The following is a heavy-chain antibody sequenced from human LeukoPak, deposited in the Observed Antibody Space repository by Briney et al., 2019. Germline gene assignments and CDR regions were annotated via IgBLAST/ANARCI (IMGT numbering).Heavy chain of an antibody. CDR1: GDSVSSNSAA. D-gene: IGHD3-10*01. Sequence: SQTLSLTCAISGDSVSSNSAAWNWIRQSPSRGLEWLGRTYYRSKWYNDYAVSVKSRITINPDTSKNQFSLQLNSVTPEDTAVYYCARGVATMVRGVIINRRYYYYYMDVWGKGTTVTVSS. CDR3: ARGVATMVRGVIINRRYYYYYMDV. V-gene: IGHV6-1*01. J-gene: IGHJ6*03. CDR2: TYYRSKWYN.